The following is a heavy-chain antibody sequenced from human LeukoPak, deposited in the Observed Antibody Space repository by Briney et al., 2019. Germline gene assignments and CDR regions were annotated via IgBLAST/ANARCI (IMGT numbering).Heavy chain of an antibody. J-gene: IGHJ3*02. Sequence: SETLSLTCTVSGGSISSYYWSWIRQPPGKGLEWIGYIYYSGSTNDNPSLKSRVTISVDTSKNQFSLKLSSVTAADTAVYYCAGFLEWLFNDAFDIWGQGTMVTVSS. D-gene: IGHD3-3*01. CDR3: AGFLEWLFNDAFDI. CDR2: IYYSGST. V-gene: IGHV4-59*01. CDR1: GGSISSYY.